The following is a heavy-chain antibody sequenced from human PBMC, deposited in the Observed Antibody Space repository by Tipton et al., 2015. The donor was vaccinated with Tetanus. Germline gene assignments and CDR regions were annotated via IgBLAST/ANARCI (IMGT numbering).Heavy chain of an antibody. J-gene: IGHJ3*02. Sequence: SLRLSCAASGFTFSSYAMSWVRQAPGKGLEWVSAISGSGGSTYYADSVKGRFTISRDNSKNTLYLQMNSLRAEDTAVYYCARDGVRVLRGGDAFDIWGQGTMVTVSS. CDR2: ISGSGGST. V-gene: IGHV3-23*01. CDR3: ARDGVRVLRGGDAFDI. D-gene: IGHD2-8*02. CDR1: GFTFSSYA.